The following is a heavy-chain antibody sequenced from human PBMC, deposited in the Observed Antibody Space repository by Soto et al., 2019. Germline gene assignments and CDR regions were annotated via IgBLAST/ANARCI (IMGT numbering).Heavy chain of an antibody. J-gene: IGHJ4*02. CDR1: GYTLTELS. CDR2: FDPEDGET. Sequence: ASVKVSCNVSGYTLTELSMHWVRQAPGKGLEWKGGFDPEDGETIYAQKFQGRVTINPDTSKNQFSLQLNSVTPEDTAVYYCARAVLIQLWFFDYWGQGTLVTVSS. D-gene: IGHD5-18*01. V-gene: IGHV1-24*01. CDR3: ARAVLIQLWFFDY.